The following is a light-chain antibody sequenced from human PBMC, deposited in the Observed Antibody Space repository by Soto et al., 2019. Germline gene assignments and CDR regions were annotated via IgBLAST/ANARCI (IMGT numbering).Light chain of an antibody. J-gene: IGKJ2*01. Sequence: EIVMTQSPATLSVSPGERATLSCRASQSVSSNLAWYQQKPGQAPRLLIYGASTRATGIPARFSGSRSGTEFTLTISSLQSEDFEVYYCQQYNNWPRTFGQGTKLEIK. V-gene: IGKV3-15*01. CDR1: QSVSSN. CDR3: QQYNNWPRT. CDR2: GAS.